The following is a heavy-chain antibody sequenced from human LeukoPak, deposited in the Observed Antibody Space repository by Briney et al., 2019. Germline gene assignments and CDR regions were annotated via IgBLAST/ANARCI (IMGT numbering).Heavy chain of an antibody. CDR3: ARRPSNYGAGSYYLPYFYYGMDV. D-gene: IGHD3-10*01. J-gene: IGHJ6*02. CDR1: GFTVSSNY. Sequence: TGGSLRLSCAAYGFTVSSNYMSWVRQAPGKGLGWVSVIYSGGSTYYADSVKGRFTISRENSKYTLYLQMNSLRAEDTAVYYCARRPSNYGAGSYYLPYFYYGMDVGGEGTTVTASS. V-gene: IGHV3-66*04. CDR2: IYSGGST.